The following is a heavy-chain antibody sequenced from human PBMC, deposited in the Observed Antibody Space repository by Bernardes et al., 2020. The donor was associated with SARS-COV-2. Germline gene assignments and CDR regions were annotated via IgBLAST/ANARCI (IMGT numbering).Heavy chain of an antibody. J-gene: IGHJ5*02. Sequence: SETLPLTCAVYGGSFSGSSWSWMRQSPGQGLEWIGDINHSGSTNYNPSLKTRVTMSLDTSKNQFSLKLSSVTAADTAVYYCARGLGLPFTIFGVVQSWWFDPWGQGTLVTVSS. CDR1: GGSFSGSS. D-gene: IGHD3-3*01. CDR2: INHSGST. CDR3: ARGLGLPFTIFGVVQSWWFDP. V-gene: IGHV4-34*01.